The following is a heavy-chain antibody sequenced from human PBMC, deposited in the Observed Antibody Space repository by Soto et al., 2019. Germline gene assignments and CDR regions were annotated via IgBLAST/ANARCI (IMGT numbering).Heavy chain of an antibody. CDR3: AKSKYIIAAAGTVWFDP. J-gene: IGHJ5*02. D-gene: IGHD6-13*01. CDR2: ISGSGGST. Sequence: GGSLRLSCAASGFTFSSYAMSWVRQAPGKGLEWVSAISGSGGSTYYADSMKGRFTISRDNSKNTLYLQMNSLRAEDTAVYYCAKSKYIIAAAGTVWFDPWGQGTLVTVSS. V-gene: IGHV3-23*01. CDR1: GFTFSSYA.